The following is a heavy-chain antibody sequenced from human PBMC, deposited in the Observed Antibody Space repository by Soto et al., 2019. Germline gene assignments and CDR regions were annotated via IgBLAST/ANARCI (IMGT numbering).Heavy chain of an antibody. CDR1: GFSLSTSGVG. V-gene: IGHV2-5*02. D-gene: IGHD2-2*01. CDR3: AHSLVVPAAYDY. Sequence: SGPTLVNPTQTLTLTCTFSGFSLSTSGVGVGWIRQPPGKALEWLALIYWDDDKRYSPSLKSSLTITKDTSKNQVVLTMTNMDPLDTATYYCAHSLVVPAAYDYWGQGTLVTVSS. J-gene: IGHJ4*02. CDR2: IYWDDDK.